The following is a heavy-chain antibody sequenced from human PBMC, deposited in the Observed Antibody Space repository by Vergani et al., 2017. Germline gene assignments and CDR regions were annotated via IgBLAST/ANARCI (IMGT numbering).Heavy chain of an antibody. CDR3: ARGSYCSSTSGQSGDYYGMDV. CDR1: GFTFSSYA. J-gene: IGHJ6*02. Sequence: EVQLLESGGGLVQPGGSLRLSCAASGFTFSSYAMSWVRQAPGKGLEWVGRTRNKANSYTTEYAASVKGRFTISRDDSKNSLYLQMNSLKTEDTTVYYCARGSYCSSTSGQSGDYYGMDVWGRGTTVTVSS. V-gene: IGHV3-72*01. D-gene: IGHD2-2*01. CDR2: TRNKANSYTT.